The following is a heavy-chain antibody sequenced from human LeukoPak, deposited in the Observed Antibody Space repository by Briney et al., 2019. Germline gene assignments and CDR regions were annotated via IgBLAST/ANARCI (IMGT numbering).Heavy chain of an antibody. CDR1: GGTFSSYA. D-gene: IGHD2-15*01. Sequence: ASVKVSCKASGGTFSSYAISWVRQAPGQGFEWMGGIIPIFGTANYAQKFQGRVTITADESTSTAYMELSSLRSEDTAVYYCARSLWRGYCSGGSCYSRRGFDYWGQGTLVTVSS. V-gene: IGHV1-69*13. J-gene: IGHJ4*02. CDR2: IIPIFGTA. CDR3: ARSLWRGYCSGGSCYSRRGFDY.